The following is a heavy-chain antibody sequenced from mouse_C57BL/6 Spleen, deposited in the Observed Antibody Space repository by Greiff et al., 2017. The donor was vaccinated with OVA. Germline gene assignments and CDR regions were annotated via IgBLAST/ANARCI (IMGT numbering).Heavy chain of an antibody. Sequence: VKLLQPGAELVKPGASVKMSCKASGYTFTSYWITWVKQRPGQGLEWIGDIYPGSGSTNYNEKFKSKATLTVDTSSSTAYMQLSSLTSEDSAVYYCARRVLGGYYFDYWGQGTTLTVSS. J-gene: IGHJ2*01. CDR2: IYPGSGST. D-gene: IGHD1-1*02. V-gene: IGHV1-55*01. CDR1: GYTFTSYW. CDR3: ARRVLGGYYFDY.